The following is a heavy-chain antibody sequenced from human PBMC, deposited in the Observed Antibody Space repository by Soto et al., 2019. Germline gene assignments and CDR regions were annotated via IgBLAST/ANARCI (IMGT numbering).Heavy chain of an antibody. CDR3: AKVGYYGSGSLGFDP. D-gene: IGHD3-10*01. Sequence: EEQLVESGGGLVQPGGSLRLSCAASGFTFSSYWMHWVRQAPGKGLVWVSRINNDGSSISYADSVKGRFTISRDNAKNTLYLQMNSLRVEDTAVYYCAKVGYYGSGSLGFDPWGQGTLFTVSS. CDR2: INNDGSSI. V-gene: IGHV3-74*01. J-gene: IGHJ5*02. CDR1: GFTFSSYW.